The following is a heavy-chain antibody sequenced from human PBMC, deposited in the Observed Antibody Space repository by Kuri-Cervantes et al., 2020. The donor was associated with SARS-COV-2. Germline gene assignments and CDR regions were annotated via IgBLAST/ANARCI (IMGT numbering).Heavy chain of an antibody. D-gene: IGHD3-22*01. CDR1: GFTFSSYG. CDR2: ISYDGGNK. J-gene: IGHJ4*02. V-gene: IGHV3-30*18. CDR3: AKGGETAYDSSLDY. Sequence: GSLKISCAASGFTFSSYGMHWVHQAPGKGLEWVAVISYDGGNKYYADSVKGRFTISRDNSKNTLYLQMNSLRAEDTAVYYCAKGGETAYDSSLDYWGQGTLVTVSS.